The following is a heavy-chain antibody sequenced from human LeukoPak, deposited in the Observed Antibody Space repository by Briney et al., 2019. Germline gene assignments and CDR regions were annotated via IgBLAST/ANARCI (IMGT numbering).Heavy chain of an antibody. CDR3: AGSLGYCTSNVCYLKY. CDR2: ISPSGGST. Sequence: ASVKVSCKAFGYTFTSNYMHWVRQAPGQGPEWMGVISPSGGSTTYAQKFQGRVTLTGDMSTSTDYLELSSLRSDDTAVYYCAGSLGYCTSNVCYLKYWGQGTLVTVSS. D-gene: IGHD2-8*01. V-gene: IGHV1-46*01. J-gene: IGHJ4*02. CDR1: GYTFTSNY.